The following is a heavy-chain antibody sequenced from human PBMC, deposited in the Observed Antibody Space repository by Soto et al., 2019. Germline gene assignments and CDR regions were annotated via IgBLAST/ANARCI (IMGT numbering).Heavy chain of an antibody. CDR1: GGSFSGYY. D-gene: IGHD6-6*01. J-gene: IGHJ4*02. CDR2: INHSGST. CDR3: ARGRLSYSSSPFDY. Sequence: QVQLQQWGAGLLKPSETLSLTCAVSGGSFSGYYWSWIRQPPGKGLEWIGEINHSGSTNYNPSLKSRVTISVDTSKNQFSLKLSSVTAADTAVYYCARGRLSYSSSPFDYWGQGTLVTVSS. V-gene: IGHV4-34*01.